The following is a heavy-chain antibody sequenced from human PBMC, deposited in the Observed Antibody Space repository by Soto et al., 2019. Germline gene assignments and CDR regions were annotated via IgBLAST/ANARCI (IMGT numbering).Heavy chain of an antibody. CDR2: INHSGNT. J-gene: IGHJ5*02. CDR3: ARALRVVVTAITGPTRFDP. V-gene: IGHV4-34*01. CDR1: GASLSDSY. D-gene: IGHD2-21*02. Sequence: SETLSLTCAVYGASLSDSYCNWLRQPPGKGLEWIGEINHSGNTNYNPSLRSRVTISIDTSKNQFSLKLSSVTAADTAVYYCARALRVVVTAITGPTRFDPWGQGTLVTVSS.